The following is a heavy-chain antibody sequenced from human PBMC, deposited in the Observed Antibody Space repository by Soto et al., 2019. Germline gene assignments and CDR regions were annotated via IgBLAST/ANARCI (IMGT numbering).Heavy chain of an antibody. V-gene: IGHV1-18*04. J-gene: IGHJ6*02. D-gene: IGHD3-3*01. CDR3: ARDGAITILGVVIIAYYGMDV. Sequence: ASVKVSCKASGYTFTSYGISWVRQAPRQGLEWMGWISAYNGNTNYAQKLQGRVTMTTDTSTSTAYMELRSLRSDDTAVDYCARDGAITILGVVIIAYYGMDVWGHGTTVTVSS. CDR1: GYTFTSYG. CDR2: ISAYNGNT.